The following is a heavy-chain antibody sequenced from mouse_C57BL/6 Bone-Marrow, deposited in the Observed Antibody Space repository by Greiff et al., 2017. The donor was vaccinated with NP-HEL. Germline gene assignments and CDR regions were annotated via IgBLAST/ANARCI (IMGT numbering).Heavy chain of an antibody. CDR2: IYPRSGNT. CDR1: GYTFTSYG. D-gene: IGHD3-2*01. V-gene: IGHV1-81*01. Sequence: VQLQQSGAELARPGASVKLSCKASGYTFTSYGISWVKQRTGQGLEWIGEIYPRSGNTYYNEKFKGKATLTADKSSSTAYMELRSLTSEDSAVYFCAERERRQLFAYWGQGTLVTVSA. CDR3: AERERRQLFAY. J-gene: IGHJ3*01.